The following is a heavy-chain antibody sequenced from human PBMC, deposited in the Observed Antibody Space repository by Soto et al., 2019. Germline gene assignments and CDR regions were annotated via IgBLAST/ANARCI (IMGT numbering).Heavy chain of an antibody. CDR3: ARSYTLSLWPAPNWFDP. D-gene: IGHD2-2*02. CDR1: GGSMRSASYY. J-gene: IGHJ5*02. CDR2: ILYTGKT. Sequence: QVQLQESGPGLVMPSQTLSLTCTVSGGSMRSASYYWTWIRQHPGKGLEWIGYILYTGKTYYNPSLRSLVVISLDTSRGLSSLDLTSVTAADTAVYYCARSYTLSLWPAPNWFDPWGQGTLVTVSS. V-gene: IGHV4-31*01.